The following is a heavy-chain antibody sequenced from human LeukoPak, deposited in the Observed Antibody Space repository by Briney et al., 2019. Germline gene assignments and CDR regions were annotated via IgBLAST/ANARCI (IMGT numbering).Heavy chain of an antibody. J-gene: IGHJ4*02. CDR2: TSFDASNK. Sequence: GGSLRLSCAASGFTFRNYAMHWVRQAPGKGLEWVALTSFDASNKEYSDSVKGRFTISRDNSENMLYLQMSSLRPEDTAVYYCARDLGLLQYNTDYDTTNFWGQGTLVTVSS. V-gene: IGHV3-30-3*01. D-gene: IGHD3-9*01. CDR3: ARDLGLLQYNTDYDTTNF. CDR1: GFTFRNYA.